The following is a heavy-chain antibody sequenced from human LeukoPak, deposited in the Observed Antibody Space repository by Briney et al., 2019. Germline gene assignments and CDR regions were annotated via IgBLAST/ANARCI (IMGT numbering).Heavy chain of an antibody. D-gene: IGHD6-13*01. Sequence: SGTLSLTCAVSGGSISSSNWWSWVRQPPGKGLEWIGEIYRSGSTNYNPSLKSRVIISVDKSKNQFSLKLSSVTAADTAVYYCARVGGAAGTSYFDYWGQGTLVTVSS. J-gene: IGHJ4*02. CDR2: IYRSGST. V-gene: IGHV4-4*02. CDR1: GGSISSSNW. CDR3: ARVGGAAGTSYFDY.